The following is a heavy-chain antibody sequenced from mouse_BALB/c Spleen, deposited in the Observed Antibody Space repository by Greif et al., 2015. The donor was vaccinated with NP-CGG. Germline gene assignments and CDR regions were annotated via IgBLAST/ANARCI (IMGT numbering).Heavy chain of an antibody. J-gene: IGHJ1*01. CDR3: ARDDGYYWYFDV. Sequence: DVQLVESGGGLVQPGGSLRLSCATSGFTFSDFYMEWVRQPPGKRLEWIAASRNKANDYTTEYSAPVKGRFIVSRDTSQSILYLQMNALRAEDTAIYYCARDDGYYWYFDVWGAGTTVTVSS. D-gene: IGHD2-2*01. V-gene: IGHV7-1*02. CDR1: GFTFSDFY. CDR2: SRNKANDYTT.